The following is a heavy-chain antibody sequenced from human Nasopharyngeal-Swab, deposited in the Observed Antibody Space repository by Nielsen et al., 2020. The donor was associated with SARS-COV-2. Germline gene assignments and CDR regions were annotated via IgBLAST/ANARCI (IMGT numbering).Heavy chain of an antibody. CDR1: GFTFSSYA. V-gene: IGHV3-23*01. CDR3: AKGDESSGIFDY. J-gene: IGHJ4*02. Sequence: GESLKISCATSGFTFSSYAMSWVRQAPGKGLEWVSAVSYTGGSTYYADSVKGRFTISRDNSNSTLYLQMISLRPEDTAIYYCAKGDESSGIFDYWGQGTLVTVSS. D-gene: IGHD3-22*01. CDR2: VSYTGGST.